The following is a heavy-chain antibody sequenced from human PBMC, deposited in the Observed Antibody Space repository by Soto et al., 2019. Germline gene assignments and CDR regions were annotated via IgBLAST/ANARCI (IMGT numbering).Heavy chain of an antibody. J-gene: IGHJ6*02. CDR2: IYYSGST. V-gene: IGHV4-31*03. CDR1: GGSISSGGYY. CDR3: ARGPAAAGTSPWNYYYYYGMDV. D-gene: IGHD6-13*01. Sequence: PSETLSLTCTVSGGSISSGGYYWSWIRQHPGKGLEWIGYIYYSGSTYYNPSLKSRVTISVDTSKNQFSLKLSSVTAADTAVYYCARGPAAAGTSPWNYYYYYGMDVWGQGTTVTVSS.